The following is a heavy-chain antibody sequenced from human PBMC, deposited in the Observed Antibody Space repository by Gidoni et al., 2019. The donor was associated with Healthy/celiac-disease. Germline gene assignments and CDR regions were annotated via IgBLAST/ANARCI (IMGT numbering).Heavy chain of an antibody. CDR3: ARDPGGYCSGGSCYYYYGMDV. CDR1: GYTFTSYA. V-gene: IGHV1-3*01. D-gene: IGHD2-15*01. CDR2: INAGNGNT. J-gene: IGHJ6*02. Sequence: QVQLVQSGAEVKKPGASVKVSCKASGYTFTSYAMHWVRQAPGQRLEWLGWINAGNGNTKYSQKFQGRVTITRDTSASTAYMELSSLRSEDTAVYYCARDPGGYCSGGSCYYYYGMDVWGQGTTVTVSS.